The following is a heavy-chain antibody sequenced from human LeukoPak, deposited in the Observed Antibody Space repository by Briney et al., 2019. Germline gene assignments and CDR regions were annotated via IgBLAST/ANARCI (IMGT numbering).Heavy chain of an antibody. V-gene: IGHV4-30-4*01. Sequence: SQTLSLTCTVSGGSIRSGDYYWGWIRQPPGKGLGWIGYIYYSGSTYSSPSLKSRVTISVDTSKNQFSLKLSSVTAADTAVYYCARGDDSSGYSPFDYWGQGTLVTVSS. CDR2: IYYSGST. CDR1: GGSIRSGDYY. D-gene: IGHD3-22*01. J-gene: IGHJ4*02. CDR3: ARGDDSSGYSPFDY.